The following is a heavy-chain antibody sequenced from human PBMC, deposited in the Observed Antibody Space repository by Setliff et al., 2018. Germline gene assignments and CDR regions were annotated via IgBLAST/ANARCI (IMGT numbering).Heavy chain of an antibody. CDR2: IWDDGGNK. CDR3: ARTCSGSGCYAGLES. CDR1: GFTFSSYR. Sequence: GGSLRLSCAASGFTFSSYRMHWVRQAPGKGLEWVAVIWDDGGNKYHADSVKGRFTVSRDNAKNTLYLQMNSLRGEDTAVYYCARTCSGSGCYAGLESWGQGTPVTVS. V-gene: IGHV3-33*08. D-gene: IGHD2-15*01. J-gene: IGHJ4*02.